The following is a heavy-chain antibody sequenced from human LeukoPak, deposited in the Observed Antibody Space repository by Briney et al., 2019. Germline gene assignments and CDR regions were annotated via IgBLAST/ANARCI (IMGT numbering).Heavy chain of an antibody. Sequence: TASETLSLTCAVYGGSFSGHYGSWLRQPPGKGLEWIGEINHRGSTNYHPSLKSRVTISGATSKNQFSLKMSSVTAADTAVYYCVGYYYGSGSYHNYPNFDYWGQGTLVTVSS. D-gene: IGHD3-10*01. CDR1: GGSFSGHY. J-gene: IGHJ4*02. V-gene: IGHV4-34*01. CDR3: VGYYYGSGSYHNYPNFDY. CDR2: INHRGST.